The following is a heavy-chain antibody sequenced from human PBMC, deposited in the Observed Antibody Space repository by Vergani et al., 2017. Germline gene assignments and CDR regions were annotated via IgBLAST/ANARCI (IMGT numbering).Heavy chain of an antibody. CDR3: ARGAGKNTIFGVVIISYFDY. Sequence: QVQLVQSGAEVKKPGSSVKVSCKASGGTFSSYAISWVRQAPGQGLEWMGGIIPIFGTANYAQKCQGRVTITADESTSTAYMELSSLRSEDTAVYYGARGAGKNTIFGVVIISYFDYWGQGTLVTVSS. D-gene: IGHD3-3*01. J-gene: IGHJ4*02. CDR1: GGTFSSYA. CDR2: IIPIFGTA. V-gene: IGHV1-69*01.